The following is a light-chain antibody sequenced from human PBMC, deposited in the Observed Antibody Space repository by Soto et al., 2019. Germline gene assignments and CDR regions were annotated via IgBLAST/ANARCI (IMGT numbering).Light chain of an antibody. Sequence: EIVLTQSPATLSLSPGERATLSCRASQSVSSYLAWYQQKPGQAPRLLIYDASNRATGIPARFSGSGSGTDFTLTISSLEPEDFAVYYCQQYGSSLFTFGPGT. J-gene: IGKJ3*01. CDR2: DAS. V-gene: IGKV3-11*01. CDR1: QSVSSY. CDR3: QQYGSSLFT.